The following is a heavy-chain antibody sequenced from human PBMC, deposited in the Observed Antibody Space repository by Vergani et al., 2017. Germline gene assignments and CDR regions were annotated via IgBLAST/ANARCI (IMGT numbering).Heavy chain of an antibody. CDR3: ARDLIENDTYGRSGY. V-gene: IGHV1-69*13. CDR2: IIPIFSAT. CDR1: RGTFSSYA. D-gene: IGHD6-25*01. Sequence: QVHLVQSGSEVKKPGSSVKVSCNVSRGTFSSYAISWVRQAPGQGLEWIGRIIPIFSATKYAQKFQGRVTITADESTSTAYMELRSLRSDDTAVYYCARDLIENDTYGRSGYWGPGTLVTVSS. J-gene: IGHJ1*01.